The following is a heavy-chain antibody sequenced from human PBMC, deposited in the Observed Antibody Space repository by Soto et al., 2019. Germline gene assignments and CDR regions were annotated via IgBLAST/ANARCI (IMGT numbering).Heavy chain of an antibody. CDR2: INAGNGDT. D-gene: IGHD5-12*01. CDR3: ARAISGYVT. J-gene: IGHJ4*02. V-gene: IGHV1-3*01. CDR1: GISYTTYA. Sequence: VQLVQSGAEVKKPGASVRISCTASGISYTTYAIHWVRQAPGQGLEWMGWINAGNGDTGYSQRFQGRVTLTTDTSATTTYMDLSSLRSEDTSIYFCARAISGYVTWGQGTLVTVSS.